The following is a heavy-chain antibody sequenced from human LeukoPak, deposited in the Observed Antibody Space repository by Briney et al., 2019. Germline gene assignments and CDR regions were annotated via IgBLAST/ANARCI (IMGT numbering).Heavy chain of an antibody. D-gene: IGHD6-6*01. V-gene: IGHV4-39*07. J-gene: IGHJ3*02. CDR1: GGSISSSSYY. Sequence: SETLSLTCTVSGGSISSSSYYWGWIRQPPGKGLEWLGSIYYSGSTYYNPSLKSRVTISVDTSKNQFSLKLSSVTAADTAVYYCARDSSVAARPNAFDIWGQGTMVTVSS. CDR3: ARDSSVAARPNAFDI. CDR2: IYYSGST.